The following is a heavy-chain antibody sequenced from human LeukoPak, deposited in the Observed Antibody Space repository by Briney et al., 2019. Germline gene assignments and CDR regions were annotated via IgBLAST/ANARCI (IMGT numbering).Heavy chain of an antibody. Sequence: PGGSLRLSCAASGITFSGCVMLWVRQAPGMGLEYVSSIDPNGEASYYANSVKGRFSISRDNSNNMLYLQMGSLTSADMGVYYCAAQGGRTGAYDPWGQGTLVTVAS. J-gene: IGHJ5*02. D-gene: IGHD3/OR15-3a*01. CDR1: GITFSGCV. CDR2: IDPNGEAS. CDR3: AAQGGRTGAYDP. V-gene: IGHV3-64*01.